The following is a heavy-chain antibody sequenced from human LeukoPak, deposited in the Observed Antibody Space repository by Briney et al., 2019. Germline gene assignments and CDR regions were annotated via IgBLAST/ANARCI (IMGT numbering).Heavy chain of an antibody. CDR3: AKDRGYSSSWYSRGYYYYGMDV. D-gene: IGHD6-13*01. Sequence: GGSLRLSCAASGFTFSSHWMHWVRQTPGKGLVWVSRIKSDGSSVDYADSVKGRFTISRDNSKNTLYLQMNSLRAEDTAVYYCAKDRGYSSSWYSRGYYYYGMDVWGQGTTVTVSS. CDR1: GFTFSSHW. J-gene: IGHJ6*02. CDR2: IKSDGSSV. V-gene: IGHV3-74*01.